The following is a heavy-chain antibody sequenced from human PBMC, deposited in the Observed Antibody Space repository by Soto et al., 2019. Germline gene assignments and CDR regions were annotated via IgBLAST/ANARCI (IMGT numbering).Heavy chain of an antibody. CDR2: ISYDGSNK. CDR1: GFTFSSYA. D-gene: IGHD1-1*01. CDR3: ARTSPHQNAGMDV. J-gene: IGHJ6*02. Sequence: QVQLVESGGGVVQPGRSLRLSCAASGFTFSSYAMHWVRQAPGKGLEWVAVISYDGSNKYYADSVKGRFTISRDNSKNTLYLPMNSLSAEDTAVYYCARTSPHQNAGMDVWGQGTTVTVSS. V-gene: IGHV3-30-3*01.